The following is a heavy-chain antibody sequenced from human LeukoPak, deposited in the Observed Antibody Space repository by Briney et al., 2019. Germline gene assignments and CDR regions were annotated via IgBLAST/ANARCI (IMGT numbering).Heavy chain of an antibody. Sequence: ASVKVSCKTSGYTFTGYYMHWVRQAPGQGLEWMGWINPNSGGTNYAQKFQGRVTLTSDTSISTAYMELSRLTSDDTAMYYCAKSRTYTGYDAFDYWGQGTLVTVSS. CDR2: INPNSGGT. D-gene: IGHD5-12*01. J-gene: IGHJ4*02. CDR1: GYTFTGYY. V-gene: IGHV1-2*02. CDR3: AKSRTYTGYDAFDY.